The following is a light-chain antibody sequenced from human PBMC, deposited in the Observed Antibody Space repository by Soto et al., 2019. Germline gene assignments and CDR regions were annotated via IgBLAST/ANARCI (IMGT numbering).Light chain of an antibody. CDR3: QQYNSYSRA. J-gene: IGKJ1*01. CDR2: KAS. V-gene: IGKV1-5*03. CDR1: QSISSW. Sequence: DIQMTQSPSPLSTSVADRVTNTCRASQSISSWLAWYQQKPGKAPKLLIYKASSLESGVPSRFSGSGSGTEFTLTISSLQPDDFATYYCQQYNSYSRAFGQGTKV.